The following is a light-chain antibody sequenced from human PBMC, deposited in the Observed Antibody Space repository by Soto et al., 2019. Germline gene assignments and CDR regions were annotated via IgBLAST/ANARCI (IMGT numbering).Light chain of an antibody. Sequence: GDRVTITCRASQSISSWLAWYQQKPGNPPKLLIYEESTLHSGVPSRFSGRKVGTQFILTIDSLQPEDFATYYCQQVKSYPRTFGGGTKVDNK. V-gene: IGKV1-5*01. CDR2: EES. CDR1: QSISSW. CDR3: QQVKSYPRT. J-gene: IGKJ4*01.